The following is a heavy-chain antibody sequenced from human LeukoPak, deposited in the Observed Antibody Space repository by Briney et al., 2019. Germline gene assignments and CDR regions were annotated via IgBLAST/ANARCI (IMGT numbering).Heavy chain of an antibody. CDR2: ITDSGGST. J-gene: IGHJ5*02. Sequence: GGSLRLSCAASGFTFSINAMSRVRQAPGKGLEWVSAITDSGGSTYYADSVKGRFTISRDNSKNTLYLQMNSLRAEDTAVYYCAKDYRPRITIFGVAPEFDPWGQGTLVTVSS. CDR3: AKDYRPRITIFGVAPEFDP. D-gene: IGHD3-3*01. V-gene: IGHV3-23*01. CDR1: GFTFSINA.